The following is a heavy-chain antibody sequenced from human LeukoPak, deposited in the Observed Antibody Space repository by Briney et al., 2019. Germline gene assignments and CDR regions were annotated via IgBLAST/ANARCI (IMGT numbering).Heavy chain of an antibody. CDR3: ARVSSGYSYGDEWDY. CDR1: GFTFSSYA. V-gene: IGHV3-23*01. CDR2: ISGRGGNT. J-gene: IGHJ4*02. Sequence: PGGSLRLSCAASGFTFSSYAMNWVRQAPGKGLEWVSGISGRGGNTYYADSVKGQFTISRDNSKNTLYLQMNSLRAEDTAVYYCARVSSGYSYGDEWDYWGQGTLVTVSS. D-gene: IGHD5-18*01.